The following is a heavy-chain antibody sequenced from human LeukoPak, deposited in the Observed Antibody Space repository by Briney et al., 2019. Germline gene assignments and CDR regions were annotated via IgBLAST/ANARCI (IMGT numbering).Heavy chain of an antibody. J-gene: IGHJ4*02. Sequence: PGRSLRLSCTASGFTFGDYAMSWVRQAPGKGLEWVANIKLDGSEKNYVDSVKGRFTISRDNTKNSLYLQMNSLRAEDTAVFYCARDQYDTWSRRGNFDSWGRGTLVIVSS. D-gene: IGHD3-3*01. CDR3: ARDQYDTWSRRGNFDS. CDR1: GFTFGDYA. CDR2: IKLDGSEK. V-gene: IGHV3-7*03.